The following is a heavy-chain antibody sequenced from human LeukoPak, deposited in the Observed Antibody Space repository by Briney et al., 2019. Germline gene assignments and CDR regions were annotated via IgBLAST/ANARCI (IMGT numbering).Heavy chain of an antibody. J-gene: IGHJ5*02. CDR3: AREVWFGELFGGFDP. CDR2: INPDGSEK. V-gene: IGHV3-7*01. Sequence: GGSLRLSCAASGFTFSTSWMNWVRQAPGKGLEWVVSINPDGSEKYSVDSVEGRFTTSRDNAKNSLFLQMNSLRAEDTAVYYCAREVWFGELFGGFDPWGQGTLVTVSS. D-gene: IGHD3-10*01. CDR1: GFTFSTSW.